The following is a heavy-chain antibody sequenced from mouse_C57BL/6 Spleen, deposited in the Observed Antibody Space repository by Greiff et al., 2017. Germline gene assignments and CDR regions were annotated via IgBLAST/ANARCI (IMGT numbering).Heavy chain of an antibody. D-gene: IGHD4-1*01. Sequence: VQLQQPGAELVKPGASVKLSCKASGYTFTSYWMHWVTQRPGQGLEWIGMIHPNSGSTNYNEKFKSKATLTVDKSSSTAYMQLSSLTSEDSAVYDCARYWDVGYFDVWGTGTTVTVSS. V-gene: IGHV1-64*01. CDR1: GYTFTSYW. J-gene: IGHJ1*03. CDR3: ARYWDVGYFDV. CDR2: IHPNSGST.